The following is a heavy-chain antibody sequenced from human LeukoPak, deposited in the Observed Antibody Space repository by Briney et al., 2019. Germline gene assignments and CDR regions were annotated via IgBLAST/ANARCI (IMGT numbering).Heavy chain of an antibody. V-gene: IGHV3-48*04. CDR2: ISSSSSTI. J-gene: IGHJ4*02. CDR1: GLPFSSNA. D-gene: IGHD3-3*01. Sequence: GGSLRLSCAASGLPFSSNAMHWVRQAPGKGLEWVSYISSSSSTIYYADSVKGRFTISRDNAKNSLYLQMNSLRAEDTAVYYCARDALGYTIFGVGDTYYFDYWGQGTLVTVSS. CDR3: ARDALGYTIFGVGDTYYFDY.